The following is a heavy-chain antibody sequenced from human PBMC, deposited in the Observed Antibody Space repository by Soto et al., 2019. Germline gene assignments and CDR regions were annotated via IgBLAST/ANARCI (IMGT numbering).Heavy chain of an antibody. CDR3: ARSIAVAGALNPYYFDY. CDR2: IYHSGST. D-gene: IGHD6-19*01. Sequence: PSETLSLTCAVSGDSISSIGYSWSWIRQPPGKGLEWIGYIYHSGSTYYNPSLKSRVTISIDRSKNQFSLKLSSVTAADTAVYYCARSIAVAGALNPYYFDYWGQGTLVTVSS. CDR1: GDSISSIGYS. J-gene: IGHJ4*02. V-gene: IGHV4-30-2*01.